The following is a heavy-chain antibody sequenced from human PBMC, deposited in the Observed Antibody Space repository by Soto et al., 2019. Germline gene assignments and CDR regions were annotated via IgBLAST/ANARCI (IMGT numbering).Heavy chain of an antibody. V-gene: IGHV1-18*01. Sequence: QVHLVQSGAEVKKPGASVKVSCKGSGYTFTSYGITWVRQAPGQGLEWMGWISAHNGNTDYAQRLQGRVTVTRDTSTSSAYMELRSLRSDDTAVYYCARGRYGDYWGQGALVTVSS. CDR2: ISAHNGNT. J-gene: IGHJ4*02. CDR3: ARGRYGDY. CDR1: GYTFTSYG. D-gene: IGHD1-1*01.